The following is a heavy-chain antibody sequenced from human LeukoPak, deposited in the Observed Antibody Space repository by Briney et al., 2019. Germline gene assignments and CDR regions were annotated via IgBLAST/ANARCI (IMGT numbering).Heavy chain of an antibody. CDR3: ARGFRGDNFDY. V-gene: IGHV4-61*02. CDR2: IYTRGSI. Sequence: PSETLSLTCTVSGGSISSGSYYWSWIRQPAGTGLEWIGRIYTRGSINYNPSLKSRVTISIDTSKNQFSLKLNSVTAADTAVYYCARGFRGDNFDYWGQGTLVTVSS. D-gene: IGHD7-27*01. J-gene: IGHJ4*02. CDR1: GGSISSGSYY.